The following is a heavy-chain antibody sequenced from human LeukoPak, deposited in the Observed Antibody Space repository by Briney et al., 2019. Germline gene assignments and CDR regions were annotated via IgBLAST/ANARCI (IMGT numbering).Heavy chain of an antibody. D-gene: IGHD6-19*01. CDR1: GGSISSGGYY. CDR3: ARGGWLVHTLWYFDL. Sequence: SETLSLTCTVSGGSISSGGYYWSWIRQHPGKGLEWIGYIYYSGSTYYNPSLKSRVTISVDTSKNQFSLKLSSVTAADTAAYYCARGGWLVHTLWYFDLWGRGTLVTVSS. J-gene: IGHJ2*01. CDR2: IYYSGST. V-gene: IGHV4-31*03.